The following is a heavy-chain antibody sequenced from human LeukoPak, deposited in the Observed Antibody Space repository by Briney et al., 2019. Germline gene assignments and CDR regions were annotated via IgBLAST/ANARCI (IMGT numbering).Heavy chain of an antibody. V-gene: IGHV1-46*01. CDR2: INPSGGST. Sequence: ASVKVSCKASGYTFTSYYMHWVRQAPGQGLEWMGIINPSGGSTSYAQKFQGRVTMTRDTSTSTVYMELSSLRSEDTAVYYCARDVPRQNYGSGSYYPYWGQGTLVTVSS. CDR3: ARDVPRQNYGSGSYYPY. CDR1: GYTFTSYY. D-gene: IGHD3-10*01. J-gene: IGHJ4*02.